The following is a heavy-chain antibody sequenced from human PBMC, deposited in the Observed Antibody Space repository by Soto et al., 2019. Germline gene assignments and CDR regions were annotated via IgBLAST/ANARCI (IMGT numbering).Heavy chain of an antibody. CDR3: ARVDYTSCPRWFDP. J-gene: IGHJ5*02. CDR2: IHYSGST. Sequence: SETLSLTCTVSGGSINTYHWGWIRQPPGKGLEWIGYIHYSGSTQYNPSLKSRVTLSIDTSKNQFSLKLTSMTAADTAVYYCARVDYTSCPRWFDPWGQGTPVTVSS. CDR1: GGSINTYH. D-gene: IGHD2-2*01. V-gene: IGHV4-59*01.